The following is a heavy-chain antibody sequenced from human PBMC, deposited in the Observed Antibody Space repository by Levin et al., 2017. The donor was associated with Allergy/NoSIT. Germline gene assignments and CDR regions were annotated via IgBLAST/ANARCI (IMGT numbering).Heavy chain of an antibody. CDR1: GFTFSSYA. CDR2: ISYDGSNK. J-gene: IGHJ4*02. V-gene: IGHV3-30-3*01. CDR3: ASPTTDYGDYEYYFDY. Sequence: PGGSLRLSCAASGFTFSSYAMHWVRQAPGKGLEWVAVISYDGSNKYYADSVKGRFTISRDNSKNTLYLQMNSLRAEDTAVYYCASPTTDYGDYEYYFDYWGQGTLVTVSS. D-gene: IGHD4-17*01.